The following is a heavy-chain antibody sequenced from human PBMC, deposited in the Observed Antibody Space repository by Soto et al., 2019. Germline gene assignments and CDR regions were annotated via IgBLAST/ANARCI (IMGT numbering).Heavy chain of an antibody. D-gene: IGHD2-15*01. CDR2: ISSSSGYI. CDR3: ARAFFYCSGGSCYSYYFDY. J-gene: IGHJ4*02. V-gene: IGHV3-21*01. CDR1: GFTFSSYS. Sequence: EVQLVESGGGLVKPGGSLRLSCAASGFTFSSYSMNWVRQAPGKGLEWVSCISSSSGYIFYADSVKGRFTISRDNAKNSLYLQMNSLRAEDTAVYYCARAFFYCSGGSCYSYYFDYWGQGTLVTVSS.